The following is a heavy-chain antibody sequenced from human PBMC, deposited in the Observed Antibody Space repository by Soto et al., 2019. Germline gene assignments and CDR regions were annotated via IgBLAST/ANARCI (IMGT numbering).Heavy chain of an antibody. Sequence: QMQLVQSGAEVKKPGSSVKVSCRASGGIFNTYTISWVRQAPGRSLEWIGGIMPIFDTANSAPKFQGRVTISADTSTTTAYMELSSLTSDDTAVYFCARARVLTGDMGVWGQGTTVTV. V-gene: IGHV1-69*06. CDR1: GGIFNTYT. J-gene: IGHJ6*02. CDR2: IMPIFDTA. D-gene: IGHD1-20*01. CDR3: ARARVLTGDMGV.